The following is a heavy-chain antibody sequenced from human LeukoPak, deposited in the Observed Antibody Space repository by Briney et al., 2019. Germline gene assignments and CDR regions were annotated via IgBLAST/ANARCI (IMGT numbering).Heavy chain of an antibody. J-gene: IGHJ4*02. D-gene: IGHD5-18*01. CDR3: AKDIAQGYTFGSIEQDY. V-gene: IGHV3-23*01. CDR2: ISGSGGST. Sequence: GGSLRLSCAASGFTFSSYSMNWVRQAPGKGLEWVSAISGSGGSTYHADSVKGRFTISRDNPKNTLYLQMNSLRAEDTAVYYCAKDIAQGYTFGSIEQDYWGQGTLVTVSS. CDR1: GFTFSSYS.